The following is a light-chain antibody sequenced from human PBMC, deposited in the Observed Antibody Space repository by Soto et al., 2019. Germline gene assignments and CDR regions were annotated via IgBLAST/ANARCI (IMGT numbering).Light chain of an antibody. V-gene: IGKV1-5*01. Sequence: DIQVTKSPSTLSASVGDRVTFTCRASQSMSSLVAWYQQKPGKAPKLLLYDASTLQSGVPSRFSGSGSGTDFTLTISLLHADDFATYCWQQYESYPRTFGQGTKVDIK. CDR3: QQYESYPRT. J-gene: IGKJ1*01. CDR1: QSMSSL. CDR2: DAS.